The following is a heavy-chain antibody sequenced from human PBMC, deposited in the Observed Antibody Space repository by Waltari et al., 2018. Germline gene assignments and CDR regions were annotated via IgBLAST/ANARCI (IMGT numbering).Heavy chain of an antibody. Sequence: QVQLQESGPGLVKPSQTLSLTCTVSGGPIRSGDYYWSWIRQPPGKGLEWIGYIYYSGSTYYNPSLKSRVTISVDTSKNQFSLKLSSVTAADTAVYYCARTMVTTTKAFDIWGQGTMVTVSS. V-gene: IGHV4-30-4*08. CDR3: ARTMVTTTKAFDI. D-gene: IGHD4-17*01. CDR1: GGPIRSGDYY. CDR2: IYYSGST. J-gene: IGHJ3*02.